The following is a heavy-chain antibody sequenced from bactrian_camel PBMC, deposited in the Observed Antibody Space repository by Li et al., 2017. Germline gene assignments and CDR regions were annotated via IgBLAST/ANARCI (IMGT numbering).Heavy chain of an antibody. CDR2: LGRDNEFA. J-gene: IGHJ6*01. D-gene: IGHD2*01. CDR1: GNTGTINV. CDR3: VAARPGTPCSGDFRSAGFVVVVTGTELSRRP. Sequence: VQLVESGGGSVQAGGSLKLSCAASGNTGTINVMAWFRQAPGKEREGVAWLGRDNEFAYYLNSAVKGRFTISQDTSKNTIYLQMSNLRPQDTAVYYCVAARPGTPCSGDFRSAGFVVVVTGTELSRRPGARGPRSPSP. V-gene: IGHV3S54*01.